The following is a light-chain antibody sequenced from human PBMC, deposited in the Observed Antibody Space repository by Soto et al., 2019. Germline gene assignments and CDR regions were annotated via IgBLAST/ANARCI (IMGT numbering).Light chain of an antibody. J-gene: IGKJ3*01. CDR1: QSVFHRANTMDY. Sequence: DLVMTQSPDSLAVSLGGLASINCTSSQSVFHRANTMDYFAWYQQKPGQPPKLLIYWASTRESGVPDRFSGSGSGPDFTRAVSSLQAEDVAVYYCQQYYNTPLTFGPGTKVDIQ. CDR3: QQYYNTPLT. CDR2: WAS. V-gene: IGKV4-1*01.